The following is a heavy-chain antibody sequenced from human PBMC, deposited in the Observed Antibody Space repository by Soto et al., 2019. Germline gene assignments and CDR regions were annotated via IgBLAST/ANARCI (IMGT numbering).Heavy chain of an antibody. J-gene: IGHJ3*02. CDR2: INPGNGDT. CDR3: ARKQPGFQIGWAWALDI. V-gene: IGHV1-3*01. D-gene: IGHD1-26*01. Sequence: QVQLVQSGAEVKKPGASVKVSCRASGYTFTTYTLLWMRQAPGQRLEWMAWINPGNGDTKYSQNFQDRVTATRDTSASTAYMEMSSLRSEDTATYYCARKQPGFQIGWAWALDIWGQGTMVTVSS. CDR1: GYTFTTYT.